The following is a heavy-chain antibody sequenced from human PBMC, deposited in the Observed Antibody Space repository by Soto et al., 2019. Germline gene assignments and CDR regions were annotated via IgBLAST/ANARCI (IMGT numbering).Heavy chain of an antibody. CDR1: GYSFTSYW. D-gene: IGHD6-13*01. J-gene: IGHJ6*02. Sequence: GESLKISCKGSGYSFTSYWIGWVRQMPGKGLEWMGIIYPGDSDTRYSPSFQGQVTISADKSISTAYLQWSSLKASDTAMYYCARLRVAAALSEYYYYGMDVWGQGTTVTVSS. CDR3: ARLRVAAALSEYYYYGMDV. V-gene: IGHV5-51*01. CDR2: IYPGDSDT.